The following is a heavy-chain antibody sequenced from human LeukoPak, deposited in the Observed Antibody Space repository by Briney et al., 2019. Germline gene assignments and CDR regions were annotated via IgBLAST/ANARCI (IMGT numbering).Heavy chain of an antibody. D-gene: IGHD3-3*01. Sequence: GSLRLSCAASGFTFSSYWMHWVRQAPGKGLVWVSRINSDGSSTSYADSVKCRFTISRDNAKNTLYLQMNSLRAEDTAVYYCARGITIFGVVTLYYYYGMDVWGQGTTVTVSS. CDR3: ARGITIFGVVTLYYYYGMDV. V-gene: IGHV3-74*01. CDR2: INSDGSST. J-gene: IGHJ6*02. CDR1: GFTFSSYW.